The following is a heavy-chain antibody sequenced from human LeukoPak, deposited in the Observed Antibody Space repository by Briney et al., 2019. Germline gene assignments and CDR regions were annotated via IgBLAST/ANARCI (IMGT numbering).Heavy chain of an antibody. Sequence: ASVKFAVMTSGYTFTNYGISWVRQAPGQGLEWMGWISAYNRNTDYAQHLRGRVTMTTDTSTSTAYMELRGLGSDDTAVYYCARDSVDGSETYYSSSPEYWGQGTLVTVSS. CDR3: ARDSVDGSETYYSSSPEY. V-gene: IGHV1-18*01. J-gene: IGHJ4*02. CDR1: GYTFTNYG. CDR2: ISAYNRNT. D-gene: IGHD3-10*01.